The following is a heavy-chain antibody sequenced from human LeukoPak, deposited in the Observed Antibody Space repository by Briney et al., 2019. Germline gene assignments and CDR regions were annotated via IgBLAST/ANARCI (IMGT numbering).Heavy chain of an antibody. J-gene: IGHJ6*02. D-gene: IGHD2-2*01. CDR2: IYTSGST. CDR1: GGSISSYY. Sequence: SETLSLTCTVSGGSISSYYWSCIRQPAGKGLEWIGRIYTSGSTNYNPSPKSRVTMSVDTSKNQFSLKLSSVTAADAAVYYCARDPERGPSSTSFYYYYYGMDVWGQGTTVTVSS. V-gene: IGHV4-4*07. CDR3: ARDPERGPSSTSFYYYYYGMDV.